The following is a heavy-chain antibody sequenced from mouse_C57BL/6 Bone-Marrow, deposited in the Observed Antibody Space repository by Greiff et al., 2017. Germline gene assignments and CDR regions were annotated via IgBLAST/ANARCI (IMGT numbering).Heavy chain of an antibody. CDR3: ATPLTTVVADY. D-gene: IGHD1-1*01. Sequence: QVQLQQPGAELVKPGASVKMSCKASGYTFTSYWVTWLKPRPGQGLAWIGDIYPGSGSTNYNEKFKSKATLTVDTSSSTAYMQLSSLTSEDSAVYYCATPLTTVVADYWGQGTTLTVSS. CDR2: IYPGSGST. CDR1: GYTFTSYW. J-gene: IGHJ2*01. V-gene: IGHV1-55*01.